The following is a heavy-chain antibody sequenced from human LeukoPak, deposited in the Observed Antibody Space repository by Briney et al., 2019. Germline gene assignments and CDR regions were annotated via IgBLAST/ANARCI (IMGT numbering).Heavy chain of an antibody. CDR3: ARGDYGSGSYYFDY. D-gene: IGHD3-10*01. CDR1: GGSISSSSYY. Sequence: SETLSLTCTVTGGSISSSSYYWGWIRQPPGKGLEWIGSIYYSGSTYYNPSLKSRVTISVDTSKNQFSLKLSSVTAADTAVYYCARGDYGSGSYYFDYWGQGTLVTVSS. CDR2: IYYSGST. V-gene: IGHV4-39*07. J-gene: IGHJ4*02.